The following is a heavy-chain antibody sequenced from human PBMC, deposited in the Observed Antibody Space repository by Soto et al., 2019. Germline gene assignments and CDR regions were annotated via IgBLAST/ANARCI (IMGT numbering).Heavy chain of an antibody. CDR3: ARGGGLRFLEWLYSDYYYGMDV. CDR2: ISSSSSYT. V-gene: IGHV3-11*06. CDR1: GFTFSDYY. Sequence: GGSLRLSCAASGFTFSDYYTSWIRQAPGKGLEWVSYISSSSSYTNYADSVKGRFTISRDNAKNSLYLQMNSLRAEDTAVYYCARGGGLRFLEWLYSDYYYGMDVWGQGTTVTVSS. J-gene: IGHJ6*02. D-gene: IGHD3-3*01.